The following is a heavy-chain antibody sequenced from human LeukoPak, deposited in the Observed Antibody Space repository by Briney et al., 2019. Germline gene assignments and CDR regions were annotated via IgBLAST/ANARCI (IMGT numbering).Heavy chain of an antibody. Sequence: GGSLSLSCAASGFTFSSYSMNWVRPAPGEGLEWVSYISSSSSTIYYADSVKGRFTISRDNAKNSLYLQMNSLRDEDTAVYYCAKSRHDYGDYGDYWGQGTLVTVSS. V-gene: IGHV3-48*02. CDR3: AKSRHDYGDYGDY. J-gene: IGHJ4*02. CDR2: ISSSSSTI. D-gene: IGHD4-17*01. CDR1: GFTFSSYS.